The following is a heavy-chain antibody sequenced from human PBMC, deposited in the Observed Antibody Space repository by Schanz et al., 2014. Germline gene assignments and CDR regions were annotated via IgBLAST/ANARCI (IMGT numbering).Heavy chain of an antibody. CDR2: IGTAGDT. CDR3: ARDNYYGSGSCAY. CDR1: GFSIRNHD. D-gene: IGHD3-10*01. J-gene: IGHJ4*02. Sequence: EVQLVESGGGLVQPGGSLRLSCAASGFSIRNHDMHWVRQATGAGLEWVSAIGTAGDTFYLDSVKGRFTISRENAKNSMYLHMKSLRGEDTAVYYCARDNYYGSGSCAYWGQGTLVTVSS. V-gene: IGHV3-13*04.